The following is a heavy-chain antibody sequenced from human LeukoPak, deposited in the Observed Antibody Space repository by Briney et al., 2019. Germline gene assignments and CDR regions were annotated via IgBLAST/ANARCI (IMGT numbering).Heavy chain of an antibody. J-gene: IGHJ4*02. D-gene: IGHD3-9*01. CDR2: IRHDGSNK. CDR3: AKDGVVLRYFDWLFYFDY. CDR1: GFTFSSYG. V-gene: IGHV3-30*02. Sequence: GGSLRLSCAASGFTFSSYGMHWVRQAPGKGLEWVAFIRHDGSNKYYADSVKGRFTISRDNSKNTLYLQMNSLRAEDTAVYYCAKDGVVLRYFDWLFYFDYWGQGTLVTVSS.